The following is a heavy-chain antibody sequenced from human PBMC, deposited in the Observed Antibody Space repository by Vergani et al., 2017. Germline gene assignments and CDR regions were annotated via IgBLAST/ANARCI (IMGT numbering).Heavy chain of an antibody. Sequence: QVQLQESGPGLVKPSGTLSLTCAVSGGSISSSNWWSWVRQPPGKGLEWIGEIYHSGSTNYNPSLKSRVTISVDKSKNQFSLKLSSVTAADTAVYYCARDPHYYDSSGYYGAFDIWGQGTMVTVSS. CDR2: IYHSGST. D-gene: IGHD3-22*01. J-gene: IGHJ3*02. CDR1: GGSISSSNW. CDR3: ARDPHYYDSSGYYGAFDI. V-gene: IGHV4-4*02.